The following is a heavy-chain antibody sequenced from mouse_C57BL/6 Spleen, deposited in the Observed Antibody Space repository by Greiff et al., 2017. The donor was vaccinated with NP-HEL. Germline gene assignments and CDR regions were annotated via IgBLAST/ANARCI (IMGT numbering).Heavy chain of an antibody. CDR1: GYTFTDYY. Sequence: EVQLQQSGPELVKPGASVKISCKASGYTFTDYYMNWVKQSHGKSLEWIGDINPNNGGTSYNQKFKGKATLTVDKSSSTAYMELRSLTSEDSAVYYCARGGIYYGSSLYYFDYWGQGTTLTVSS. CDR2: INPNNGGT. V-gene: IGHV1-26*01. D-gene: IGHD1-1*01. J-gene: IGHJ2*01. CDR3: ARGGIYYGSSLYYFDY.